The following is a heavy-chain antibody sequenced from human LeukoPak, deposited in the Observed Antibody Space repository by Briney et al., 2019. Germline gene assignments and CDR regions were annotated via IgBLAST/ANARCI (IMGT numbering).Heavy chain of an antibody. D-gene: IGHD5-12*01. CDR1: GYSISSGYY. CDR3: AAEFSAYDPFDY. CDR2: FYDSGNT. J-gene: IGHJ4*02. Sequence: ETLSLTCTVSGYSISSGYYWGWIRQPPGKGLEWIGSFYDSGNTYYNPSLKSRVTISVDTSKNQFSLKVRSVTAADTAVYYCAAEFSAYDPFDYWGQGTLVTVSS. V-gene: IGHV4-38-2*02.